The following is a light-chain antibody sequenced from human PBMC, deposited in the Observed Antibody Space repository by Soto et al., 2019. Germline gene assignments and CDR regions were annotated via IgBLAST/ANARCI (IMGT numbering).Light chain of an antibody. Sequence: EIVLTQSPLSLPVTPGEPASISCRSSRNLLHSNGYYYLDWYLQKPGQSPQLLIYLGSNRASGVPDRFSGSGSGTDFTLTISRVEAEDVGVYFCAQRLATPFTFGGGTKVDI. CDR1: RNLLHSNGYYY. J-gene: IGKJ4*01. CDR3: AQRLATPFT. CDR2: LGS. V-gene: IGKV2-28*01.